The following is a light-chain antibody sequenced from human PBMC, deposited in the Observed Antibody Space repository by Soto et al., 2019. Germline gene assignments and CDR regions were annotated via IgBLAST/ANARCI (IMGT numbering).Light chain of an antibody. CDR3: QQYGSSPRA. Sequence: ESVLTQSPGTLSLSPGERATLSCRACQSVTSNYLAWYQQKPGQAPRLLIYGASSRATGIPDRFSGSGSGTDFTLTISRLEPEDFAVYYCQQYGSSPRAFGQGTKVEI. CDR1: QSVTSNY. V-gene: IGKV3-20*01. CDR2: GAS. J-gene: IGKJ1*01.